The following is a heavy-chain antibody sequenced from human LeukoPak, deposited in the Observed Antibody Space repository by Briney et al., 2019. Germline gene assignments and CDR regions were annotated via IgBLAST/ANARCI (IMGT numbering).Heavy chain of an antibody. CDR1: GGSFSGYY. J-gene: IGHJ4*02. Sequence: SETLSLTCAVYGGSFSGYYWSWIRQPPGKGLEWIGEINHSGSTNYNPSLKSRVTISVDTSKNQFSLKLSSVTAADTAVYYCARAGATTPVHFDYWGQGTLVTVSS. CDR3: ARAGATTPVHFDY. CDR2: INHSGST. V-gene: IGHV4-34*01. D-gene: IGHD1-26*01.